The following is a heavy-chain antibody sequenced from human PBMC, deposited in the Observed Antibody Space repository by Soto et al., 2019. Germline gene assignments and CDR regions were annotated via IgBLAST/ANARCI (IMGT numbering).Heavy chain of an antibody. CDR1: GFTFSSYA. V-gene: IGHV3-30-3*01. Sequence: GGSLRLSCAASGFTFSSYAMHWVRQAPGKGLEWVAVISYDGSNKYYADSVKGRFTISRDNSKNTLYLQMNSLRAEDTAVYYCAKGVAGPHYYYYGMDVWGQGTTVTVSS. D-gene: IGHD6-19*01. CDR2: ISYDGSNK. CDR3: AKGVAGPHYYYYGMDV. J-gene: IGHJ6*02.